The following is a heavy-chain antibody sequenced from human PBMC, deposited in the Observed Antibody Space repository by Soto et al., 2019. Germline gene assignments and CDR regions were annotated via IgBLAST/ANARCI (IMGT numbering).Heavy chain of an antibody. CDR1: ELTLTNAW. V-gene: IGHV3-15*01. Sequence: EVRLEESGGGLVKPGGSLRLSCVASELTLTNAWMSWVRQAPGKGLEWVGRIKSKTEGGTPDYAAPMKGRFTLSRDDSKNTLYLQMNRLMTEDTAVYYCTNLIRGFSYSPYGGQGTLVTVSS. CDR2: IKSKTEGGTP. CDR3: TNLIRGFSYSPY. D-gene: IGHD5-18*01. J-gene: IGHJ4*02.